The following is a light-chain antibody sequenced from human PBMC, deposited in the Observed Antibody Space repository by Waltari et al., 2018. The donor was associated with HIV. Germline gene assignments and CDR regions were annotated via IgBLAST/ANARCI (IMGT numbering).Light chain of an antibody. CDR1: ALPTQY. CDR3: QSVDSSGSIWV. J-gene: IGLJ3*02. CDR2: KDS. V-gene: IGLV3-25*03. Sequence: SYELTQPPSVSVSPGQTATITCSGDALPTQYAYWYQQKPGQAPVLVIYKDSERPPGIPERFSGSSSGTTVTLTISGVQAEDEADYHCQSVDSSGSIWVFGGGTKLTVL.